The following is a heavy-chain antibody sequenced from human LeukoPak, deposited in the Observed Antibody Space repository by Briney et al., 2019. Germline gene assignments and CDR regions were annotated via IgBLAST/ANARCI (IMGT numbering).Heavy chain of an antibody. CDR3: AKDRGGGLTTVTPSEY. CDR2: ISGSSSST. J-gene: IGHJ4*02. D-gene: IGHD4-17*01. V-gene: IGHV3-23*01. CDR1: GFTFRSYA. Sequence: GGSLRLSCAASGFTFRSYAMAWVRQAPGKGLQWVSTISGSSSSTYYADSVKGRFTISRDNSNNTLYLQMDSLRAEDTALYYCAKDRGGGLTTVTPSEYWGQGTLVTVSS.